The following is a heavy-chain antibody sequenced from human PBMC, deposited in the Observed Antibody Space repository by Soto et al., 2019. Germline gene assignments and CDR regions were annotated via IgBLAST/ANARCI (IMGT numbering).Heavy chain of an antibody. CDR2: IKQDGSEK. D-gene: IGHD2-21*01. J-gene: IGHJ3*02. Sequence: GGSLRLSCAASGFTFSSYWMSWVRQAPGKGLEWVANIKQDGSEKYYVDSVKGRFTISRDNAKNSLYLQMNSLRAEDTAVYCCARERLVGAFDIWGQGTMVTVSS. CDR3: ARERLVGAFDI. CDR1: GFTFSSYW. V-gene: IGHV3-7*01.